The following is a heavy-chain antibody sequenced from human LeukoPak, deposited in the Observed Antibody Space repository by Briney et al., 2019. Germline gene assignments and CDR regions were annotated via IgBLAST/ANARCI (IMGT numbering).Heavy chain of an antibody. D-gene: IGHD1-7*01. J-gene: IGHJ6*02. Sequence: GASVKVSCKASGGTFSSYAISWVRQAPGQGLEWMGRIIPILGIANYAQKFQGRVTITADKSTSTAYMELSSLRSEDTAVYYCAKAPNWNYGSLYYGVDVWGQGTTVTVSS. CDR1: GGTFSSYA. V-gene: IGHV1-69*04. CDR2: IIPILGIA. CDR3: AKAPNWNYGSLYYGVDV.